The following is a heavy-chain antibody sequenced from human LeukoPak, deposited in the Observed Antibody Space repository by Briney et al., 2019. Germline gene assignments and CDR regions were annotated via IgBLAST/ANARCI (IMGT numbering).Heavy chain of an antibody. CDR1: GDSVPSNSPA. Sequence: LSLTYAISGDSVPSNSPAWNSIPQSPSRGLECLGRTYYRPKWYNDYPVSVKSRITINPDTSKNQFSLQLNSVTPEDKAVYYRARDDSGSYDYWGEGTLVTVSS. D-gene: IGHD3-10*01. CDR2: TYYRPKWYN. CDR3: ARDDSGSYDY. V-gene: IGHV6-1*01. J-gene: IGHJ4*02.